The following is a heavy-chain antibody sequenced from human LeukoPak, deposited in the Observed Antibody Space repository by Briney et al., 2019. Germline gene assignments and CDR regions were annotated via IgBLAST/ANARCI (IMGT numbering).Heavy chain of an antibody. Sequence: ASVTVSCTASGYTFTTYGISWVRQAPGQGLEWMGWISAYNGNTNYAQKLQGRVTMTTDTSTSTAYMELRSLRSDDTAVYYCARVAQYCTNGVCYYYYYYGMDVWGQGTTVTVSS. D-gene: IGHD2-8*01. CDR2: ISAYNGNT. CDR1: GYTFTTYG. V-gene: IGHV1-18*01. CDR3: ARVAQYCTNGVCYYYYYYGMDV. J-gene: IGHJ6*02.